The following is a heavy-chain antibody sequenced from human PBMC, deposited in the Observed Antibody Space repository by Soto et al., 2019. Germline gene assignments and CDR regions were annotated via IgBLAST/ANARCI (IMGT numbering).Heavy chain of an antibody. CDR2: IYYSGST. CDR1: GGSIISYY. CDR3: ARGYSYGLNWFDP. Sequence: SETLSLTCIVSGGSIISYYWSWIRQPPGKGLEWIGHIYYSGSTNYNPSLKSRVTISVDTSKNQFSLKLSSVTAADTAVYYCARGYSYGLNWFDPWGQGTLVTVSS. V-gene: IGHV4-59*01. J-gene: IGHJ5*02. D-gene: IGHD5-18*01.